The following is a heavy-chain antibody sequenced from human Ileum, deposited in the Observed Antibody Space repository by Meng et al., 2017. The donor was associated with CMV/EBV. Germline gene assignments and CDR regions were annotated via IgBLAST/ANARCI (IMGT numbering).Heavy chain of an antibody. CDR1: GFTFSSYS. J-gene: IGHJ6*02. D-gene: IGHD3-16*01. Sequence: GGSLRLSCAASGFTFSSYSMNWVRQAPGKGLEWVSYISKSSSPIYYADSVKGRFTISRDNAKNSLYLQMNSLRAEDTAMYYCARLNYYGMDVWGQGTTVTVSS. CDR3: ARLNYYGMDV. V-gene: IGHV3-48*04. CDR2: ISKSSSPI.